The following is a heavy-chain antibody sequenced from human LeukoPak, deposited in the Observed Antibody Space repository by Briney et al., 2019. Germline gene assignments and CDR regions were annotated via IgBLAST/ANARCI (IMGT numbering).Heavy chain of an antibody. CDR2: ISSSSSTI. CDR1: GFTVSTNY. Sequence: GGSLRLSCAASGFTVSTNYMSWVRQAPGKGLEWVSYISSSSSTIYYADSVKGRFTISRDTAKNSLYLQMNSLRAEDTAVYYCARDRTTVTYSDFDYWGQGTLVTVSS. CDR3: ARDRTTVTYSDFDY. J-gene: IGHJ4*02. D-gene: IGHD4-17*01. V-gene: IGHV3-48*01.